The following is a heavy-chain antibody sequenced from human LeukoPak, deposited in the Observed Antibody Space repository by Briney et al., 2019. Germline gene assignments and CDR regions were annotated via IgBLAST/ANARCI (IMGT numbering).Heavy chain of an antibody. D-gene: IGHD3-22*01. CDR2: INYSGST. J-gene: IGHJ4*02. CDR1: VGSISSYY. Sequence: SETLSLTCTVSVGSISSYYWSWLRQPTGKGLECIGYINYSGSTNYNPSLKSRVTISVDPSKNQFSLRLSSVTAADTAVYYCARVSDSDRSGYYWGFDYWGQGTLVTVS. V-gene: IGHV4-59*08. CDR3: ARVSDSDRSGYYWGFDY.